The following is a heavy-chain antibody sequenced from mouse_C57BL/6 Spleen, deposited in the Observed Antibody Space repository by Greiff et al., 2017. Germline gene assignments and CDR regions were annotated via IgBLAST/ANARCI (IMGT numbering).Heavy chain of an antibody. V-gene: IGHV1-42*01. CDR1: GYSFTGYY. CDR3: ARTTVVATEAMDY. CDR2: INPSTGGT. Sequence: VQLQQSGPELVKPGASVKISCKASGYSFTGYYMNWVKQSPEKSLEWIGEINPSTGGTTYNQKFKAKATLTVDKSSSTAYMQLKSLTSEDSAVYYWARTTVVATEAMDYWGQGTSVTVSS. D-gene: IGHD1-1*01. J-gene: IGHJ4*01.